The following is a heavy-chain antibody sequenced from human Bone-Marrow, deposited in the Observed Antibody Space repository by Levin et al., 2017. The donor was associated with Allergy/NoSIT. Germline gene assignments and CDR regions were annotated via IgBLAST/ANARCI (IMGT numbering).Heavy chain of an antibody. CDR3: AREEGWGYYYGMDV. Sequence: GGSLRLSCAASGFTFSSFYMSWVRQAPGKGLEWVANIKQGGSEKYYVDSVKGRFTISRDNAKNSLYLQMNSLRAEDTAVYYCAREEGWGYYYGMDVWGQGTTVTVSS. J-gene: IGHJ6*02. CDR1: GFTFSSFY. D-gene: IGHD3-22*01. V-gene: IGHV3-7*01. CDR2: IKQGGSEK.